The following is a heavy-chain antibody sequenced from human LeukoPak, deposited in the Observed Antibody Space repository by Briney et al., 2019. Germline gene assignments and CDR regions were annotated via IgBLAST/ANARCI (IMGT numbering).Heavy chain of an antibody. Sequence: PSETLSLTCTVSGGSISSYYWSWIRQPPGKGLEWIGYIYYSRSTNYNPSLKSRVTISVDTSKNQFSLKLSSVTAADTAVYCCASMYGSSPNFDYWGQGTLVTVSS. CDR2: IYYSRST. CDR3: ASMYGSSPNFDY. CDR1: GGSISSYY. D-gene: IGHD6-6*01. V-gene: IGHV4-59*01. J-gene: IGHJ4*02.